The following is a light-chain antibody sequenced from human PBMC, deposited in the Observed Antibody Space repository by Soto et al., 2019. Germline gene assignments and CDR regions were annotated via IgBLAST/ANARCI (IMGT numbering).Light chain of an antibody. J-gene: IGLJ1*01. CDR1: SSDVGDNNY. V-gene: IGLV2-14*01. CDR3: SSYTSSSTLYV. CDR2: DVT. Sequence: QSALTQPASVSGSPGQSITISCTGTSSDVGDNNYVSWYQQHPDKAPKLMIYDVTHRPSGISNRFSGSKSGNTASLTISGLQAEDEVDYYCSSYTSSSTLYVFGTGTKLTVL.